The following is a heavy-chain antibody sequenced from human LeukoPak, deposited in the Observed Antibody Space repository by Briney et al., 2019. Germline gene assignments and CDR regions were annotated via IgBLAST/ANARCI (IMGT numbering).Heavy chain of an antibody. J-gene: IGHJ4*02. V-gene: IGHV3-23*01. D-gene: IGHD3-9*01. CDR2: ISGSGGST. CDR3: AKSPTYYDILTGYYSGYYFDY. Sequence: PGGSLRLSCAASEFTFSSYAMSWVRQAPGKGLEWVSAISGSGGSTYYADSVKGRFTTSRDNSKNTLYLQMNSLRAEDTAVYYCAKSPTYYDILTGYYSGYYFDYWGQGTLATVSS. CDR1: EFTFSSYA.